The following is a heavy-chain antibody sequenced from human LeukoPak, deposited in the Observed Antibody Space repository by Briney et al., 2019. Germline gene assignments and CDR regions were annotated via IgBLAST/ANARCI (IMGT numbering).Heavy chain of an antibody. D-gene: IGHD7-27*01. Sequence: PPGGSLRLSCAPAGFTLDDYGMSWVRHAAGKGLEWVSGINWKGGRTGYADSVKGRVPISRDNAKNSLYLQMNSLRAEDPALYYCARGDRAFPSPWGDYYYYHYMDVWGKGTTVTVSS. CDR1: GFTLDDYG. CDR2: INWKGGRT. J-gene: IGHJ6*03. CDR3: ARGDRAFPSPWGDYYYYHYMDV. V-gene: IGHV3-20*04.